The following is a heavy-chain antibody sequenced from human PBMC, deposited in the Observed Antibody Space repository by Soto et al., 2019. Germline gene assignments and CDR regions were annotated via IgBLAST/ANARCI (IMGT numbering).Heavy chain of an antibody. CDR3: ARVGRSDSWDMWFDS. Sequence: EVHLLESGGGLVQPGGSLRLSCAVSGFTFSSYAMTWLRQTPGKGLEWVSSIAVNADTIHYADSVKGRFTISRDNSKSTLFLQMNSLRAEDTAVYHCARVGRSDSWDMWFDSRGQGTRVTVSS. V-gene: IGHV3-23*01. CDR2: IAVNADTI. CDR1: GFTFSSYA. D-gene: IGHD2-21*02. J-gene: IGHJ5*01.